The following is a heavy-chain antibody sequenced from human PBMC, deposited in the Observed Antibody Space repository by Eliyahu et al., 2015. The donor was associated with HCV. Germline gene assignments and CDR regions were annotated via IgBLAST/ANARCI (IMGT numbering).Heavy chain of an antibody. CDR3: AKSQDIVVVVTGKGMDV. CDR2: ISGSGGST. CDR1: GFGFXSYA. J-gene: IGHJ6*02. V-gene: IGHV3-23*01. D-gene: IGHD2-2*01. Sequence: VHLLESGGGLVQPGGSLRLSXAAXGFGFXSYAXXWVRQAPGMGLEWVSSISGSGGSTNYADSVKGRFTISRDNSRNTLYLQMNSPRAEDTAMYFCAKSQDIVVVVTGKGMDVWGQGTTVAVSS.